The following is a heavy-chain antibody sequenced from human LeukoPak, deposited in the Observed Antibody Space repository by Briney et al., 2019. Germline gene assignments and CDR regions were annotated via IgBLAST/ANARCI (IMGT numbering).Heavy chain of an antibody. CDR2: IKSKTNGGTT. Sequence: GGSLRLSCAASGFTFSNGWMSWVRPAPGKGLERVGHIKSKTNGGTTDYAAPVKGRFSISRDDSRTTVYLQMNSLKTEDTAVYYCTTEGGHLHSNPFDYWGQGTLVTVSS. V-gene: IGHV3-15*01. J-gene: IGHJ4*02. CDR1: GFTFSNGW. CDR3: TTEGGHLHSNPFDY. D-gene: IGHD2-15*01.